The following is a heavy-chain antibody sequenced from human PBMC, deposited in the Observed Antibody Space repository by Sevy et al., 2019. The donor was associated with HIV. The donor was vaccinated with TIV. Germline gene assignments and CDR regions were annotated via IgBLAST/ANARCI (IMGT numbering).Heavy chain of an antibody. CDR1: GFTFSSYW. CDR2: IKQDGSEK. CDR3: ARVLEEYDFWSGYYYYYMDV. J-gene: IGHJ6*03. D-gene: IGHD3-3*01. Sequence: GGSLRLSCAASGFTFSSYWMSWVRQAPGKGLEWVANIKQDGSEKYYVDSVKGRFNISRDNAKNSLYLQMNSLRAEDTAVYYCARVLEEYDFWSGYYYYYMDVWGKGTTVTVSS. V-gene: IGHV3-7*01.